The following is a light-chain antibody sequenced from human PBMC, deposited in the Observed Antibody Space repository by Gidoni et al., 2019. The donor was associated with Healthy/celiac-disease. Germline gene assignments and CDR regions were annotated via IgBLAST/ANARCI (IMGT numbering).Light chain of an antibody. J-gene: IGKJ1*01. CDR1: QSVSSSH. CDR2: GSS. V-gene: IGKV3-20*01. Sequence: IVLTQSPGTLSLSPGDRATLSCRASQSVSSSHLAWYQQKPGQAPRLLISGSSSRATGIPDRFSGSGSGTDFTLTISRLEPEDFAVYYCQQYGNSSWTFGQGTKVEIK. CDR3: QQYGNSSWT.